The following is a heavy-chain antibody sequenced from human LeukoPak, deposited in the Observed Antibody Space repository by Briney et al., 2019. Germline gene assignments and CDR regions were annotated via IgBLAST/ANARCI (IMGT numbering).Heavy chain of an antibody. D-gene: IGHD3-10*01. J-gene: IGHJ5*02. CDR3: ARVLGYYYGSGSYPFDP. CDR2: IYYSRST. V-gene: IGHV4-59*01. CDR1: GGSISSYY. Sequence: PSETLSLTCTVSGGSISSYYWSWIRQPPGKGLEWIGYIYYSRSTNYNPSLKSRVTISVDTSKNQFSLKLSSVTAADTAVYYCARVLGYYYGSGSYPFDPWGQGTLVTVSS.